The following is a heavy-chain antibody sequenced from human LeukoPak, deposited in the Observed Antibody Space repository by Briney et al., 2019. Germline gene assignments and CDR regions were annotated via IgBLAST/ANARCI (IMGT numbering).Heavy chain of an antibody. CDR3: AANGSGSQEVDY. Sequence: SETLSLTCAVTGGSISSYYRSWIRQPPGKGLEWIGYIYYSGSTNYNPSLKSRVTISVDTSKNQFSLKLSSVTAADTAVYYCAANGSGSQEVDYWGQGTLVTVSS. J-gene: IGHJ4*02. CDR2: IYYSGST. V-gene: IGHV4-59*01. D-gene: IGHD3-10*01. CDR1: GGSISSYY.